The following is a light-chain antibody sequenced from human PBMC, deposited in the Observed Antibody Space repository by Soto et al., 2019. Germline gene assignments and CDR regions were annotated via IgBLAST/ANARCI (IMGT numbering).Light chain of an antibody. J-gene: IGKJ1*01. CDR1: QSISSW. V-gene: IGKV1-5*03. Sequence: DIQMTQSPSTLSASVGDRVTITCRASQSISSWWAWYQQKPGKAPKLLIYKASSLESGVPSRFSGSGSGTEFTLTISSLQPDDFATYYCQQYNSYSTCGQGTKVEIK. CDR2: KAS. CDR3: QQYNSYST.